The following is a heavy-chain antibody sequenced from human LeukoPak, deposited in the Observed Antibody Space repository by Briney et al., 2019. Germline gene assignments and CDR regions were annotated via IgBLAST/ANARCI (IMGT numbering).Heavy chain of an antibody. V-gene: IGHV1-46*01. CDR3: ARDWSYGDYVVFPDY. J-gene: IGHJ4*02. Sequence: GASVKVSCKASGYTFTSYYMHWVRQAPGQGLEWMGIINPSGGSTSYAQKFQGRVTMTRDMSTSTVYMELSSLRSEDTAVYYCARDWSYGDYVVFPDYWGQGTLVTVPS. CDR2: INPSGGST. D-gene: IGHD4-17*01. CDR1: GYTFTSYY.